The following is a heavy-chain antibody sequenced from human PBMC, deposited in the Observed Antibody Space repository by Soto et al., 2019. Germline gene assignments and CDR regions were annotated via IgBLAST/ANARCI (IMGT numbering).Heavy chain of an antibody. D-gene: IGHD5-12*01. V-gene: IGHV1-18*04. CDR1: GYTFTSYG. J-gene: IGHJ6*02. Sequence: ASVKVSCKASGYTFTSYGISWVRQAPGQGLEWMGWISAYNGNTNYAQKLQGRVTMTTDTSTSTAYMELRSLRSDDTAVYYCARDLREWLRLVYYYYGMDVWGQGTTVTVSS. CDR3: ARDLREWLRLVYYYYGMDV. CDR2: ISAYNGNT.